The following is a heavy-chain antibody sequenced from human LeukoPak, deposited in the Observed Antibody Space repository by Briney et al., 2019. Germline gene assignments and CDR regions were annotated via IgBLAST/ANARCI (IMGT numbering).Heavy chain of an antibody. J-gene: IGHJ4*02. CDR3: AKGLDYDSSGYYAY. CDR2: IYSGGST. D-gene: IGHD3-22*01. Sequence: GGSLRLSCAASGFTVSSNYMSWVRQAPGKGLEWVSVIYSGGSTYYADSVKGRFTISRDNSKNTLYLQMNSLRAEDTAVYYCAKGLDYDSSGYYAYWGQGTLVTVSS. CDR1: GFTVSSNY. V-gene: IGHV3-53*01.